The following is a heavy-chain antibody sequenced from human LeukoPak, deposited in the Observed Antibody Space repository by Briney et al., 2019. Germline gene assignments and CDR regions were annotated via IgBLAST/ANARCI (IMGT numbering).Heavy chain of an antibody. CDR1: GYSFTSYW. V-gene: IGHV5-51*01. CDR3: ARHTYYYDSSGYYAPWGY. D-gene: IGHD3-22*01. Sequence: GGSLKISCKGSGYSFTSYWIGWVRQMPGKGLEWMGIIYPGDSDTRYSPSFQGQVTISADKSISTAYLQWSSLKASDTAMYYCARHTYYYDSSGYYAPWGYWGQGTLVTVSS. CDR2: IYPGDSDT. J-gene: IGHJ4*02.